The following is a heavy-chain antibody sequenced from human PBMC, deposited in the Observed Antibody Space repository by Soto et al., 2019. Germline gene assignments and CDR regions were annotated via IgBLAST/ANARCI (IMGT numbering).Heavy chain of an antibody. V-gene: IGHV4-59*08. D-gene: IGHD3-16*01. Sequence: QVQLQESGPGLVKPSETLSLTCTVSDGSISTYYWNWIRQPPGKGLEWIGYIYYSGSTNYNPSLNSRVTISLDTSKTPSSLKLSSVTAADTAMYYCARLRDYDYVWGSYYGMDVWGQGTTVTVSS. CDR3: ARLRDYDYVWGSYYGMDV. CDR2: IYYSGST. J-gene: IGHJ6*02. CDR1: DGSISTYY.